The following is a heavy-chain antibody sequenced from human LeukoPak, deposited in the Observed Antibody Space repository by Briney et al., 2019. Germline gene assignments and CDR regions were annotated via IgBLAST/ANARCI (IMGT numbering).Heavy chain of an antibody. J-gene: IGHJ4*02. Sequence: ASVTVSCTASGYTFTSYYMHWVRQAPGQGLERMGIINTSGGSTSYAQKFQGRVTMTRDTSTSTVYMELSSLRSEDTAVYYCARDLLFGYSGYDLYFDYWGQGTLVTVSS. V-gene: IGHV1-46*01. CDR2: INTSGGST. D-gene: IGHD5-12*01. CDR1: GYTFTSYY. CDR3: ARDLLFGYSGYDLYFDY.